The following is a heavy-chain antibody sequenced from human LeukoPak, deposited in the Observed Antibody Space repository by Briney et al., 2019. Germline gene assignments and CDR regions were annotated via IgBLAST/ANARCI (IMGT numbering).Heavy chain of an antibody. Sequence: APVKVSCKASGYTFTSYDINWVRQATGQGLEWMGWMNPNSGNTGYAQKFQGRVTMTRNTSISTAYMELSSLRSEDTAVYYCARTIAVAGTIDYYYYMDVWGKGTTVTISS. CDR1: GYTFTSYD. J-gene: IGHJ6*03. V-gene: IGHV1-8*01. CDR2: MNPNSGNT. CDR3: ARTIAVAGTIDYYYYMDV. D-gene: IGHD6-19*01.